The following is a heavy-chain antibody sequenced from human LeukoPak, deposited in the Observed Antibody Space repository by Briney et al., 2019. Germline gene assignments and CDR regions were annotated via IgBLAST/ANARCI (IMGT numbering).Heavy chain of an antibody. CDR3: ARGGYSYGYPEGPLDY. V-gene: IGHV4-59*01. Sequence: SETLSLTCTVSGGSISSYYWSWFRQPPGKGLEWVGYTSNSGDTNYNPSLKSRVTISLDTSKNQLSLKLRYVTAADTAVYYCARGGYSYGYPEGPLDYWGQGTLVTVSS. D-gene: IGHD5-18*01. CDR2: TSNSGDT. J-gene: IGHJ4*02. CDR1: GGSISSYY.